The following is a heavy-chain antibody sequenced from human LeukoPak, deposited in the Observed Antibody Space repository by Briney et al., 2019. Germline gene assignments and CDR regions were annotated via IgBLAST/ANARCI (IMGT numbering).Heavy chain of an antibody. J-gene: IGHJ2*01. CDR3: AKEGNTALVTGYCDL. CDR2: FIPVSGSP. V-gene: IGHV1-69*01. D-gene: IGHD5-18*01. CDR1: GIFGRDV. Sequence: GCSVKVSCTASGIFGRDVISWVRQAPGQGLEWRGGFIPVSGSPHYAQKLQARLTITPDESTSTVYLEMSSLRSEDTAIYYCAKEGNTALVTGYCDLWGRGTLVTLSA.